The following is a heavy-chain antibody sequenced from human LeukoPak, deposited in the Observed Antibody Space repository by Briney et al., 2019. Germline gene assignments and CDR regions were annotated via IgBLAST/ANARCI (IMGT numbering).Heavy chain of an antibody. CDR2: IYYSGST. D-gene: IGHD4-17*01. J-gene: IGHJ4*02. CDR3: ARDRTGYGHFDY. V-gene: IGHV4-30-4*08. CDR1: GGSISSADYH. Sequence: SETLSLTCTVSGGSISSADYHWNWIRQPPGKGLEWIGHIYYSGSTYYNPSLQSRFIISVDTSKHQFSLKLSSVIAADTAVYYCARDRTGYGHFDYWGQGTLVTVSS.